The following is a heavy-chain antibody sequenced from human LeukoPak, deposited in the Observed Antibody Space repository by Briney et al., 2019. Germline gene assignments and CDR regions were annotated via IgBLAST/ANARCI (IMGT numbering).Heavy chain of an antibody. J-gene: IGHJ5*01. CDR3: ARLVGASWFDS. D-gene: IGHD1-26*01. CDR2: TYYRSNLNN. V-gene: IGHV6-1*01. Sequence: SQTLSLTCAISGDIVSTNSATWTWLRQSPSRGLEWLGRTYYRSNLNNDYAVSMKSRITINPDTSKNQFSLQLNSVTPEDTAVYYCARLVGASWFDSWGQGTLVTVSS. CDR1: GDIVSTNSAT.